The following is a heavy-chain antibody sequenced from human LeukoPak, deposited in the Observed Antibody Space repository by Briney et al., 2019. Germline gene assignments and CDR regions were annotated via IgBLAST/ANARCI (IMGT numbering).Heavy chain of an antibody. CDR3: ARGLFLSGYLYAFDI. CDR2: IYSDGRT. D-gene: IGHD3-22*01. CDR1: GFTVSNKY. Sequence: GGSLRLSCAAPGFTVSNKYMTWVRQAPGKGLEWVSLIYSDGRTYYADSVKGRCTISRDNSKNTLYLQMNSLRVEDTAVYYCARGLFLSGYLYAFDIWGQGTVVTVSS. V-gene: IGHV3-53*01. J-gene: IGHJ3*02.